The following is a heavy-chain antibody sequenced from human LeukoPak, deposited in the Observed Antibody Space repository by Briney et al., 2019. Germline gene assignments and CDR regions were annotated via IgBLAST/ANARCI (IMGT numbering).Heavy chain of an antibody. CDR1: GFTFTSYA. CDR2: ISYDGSNK. CDR3: ATIGRIAVGY. D-gene: IGHD6-13*01. J-gene: IGHJ4*02. V-gene: IGHV3-30-3*01. Sequence: LPGGSLRLSCAASGFTFTSYAMHWVRQAPGKGLEWVAVISYDGSNKYYADSVKGRFTASRDNSKNTLYLQMNSLRAEDTAVYYCATIGRIAVGYWGQGTLVTVSS.